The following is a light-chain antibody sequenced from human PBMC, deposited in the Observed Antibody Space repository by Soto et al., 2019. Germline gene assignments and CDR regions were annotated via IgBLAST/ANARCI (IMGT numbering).Light chain of an antibody. CDR3: QQGYSTPQT. CDR1: QSISSY. Sequence: DIPMTQSPSSLYASVEDRVTITCRASQSISSYLNWNQQKPGKAPNLLIYAASSMQSGVPSRFSGSGSGTDFTLTISSHQPENFATYYCQQGYSTPQTLDQGTKVDIK. J-gene: IGKJ1*01. V-gene: IGKV1-39*01. CDR2: AAS.